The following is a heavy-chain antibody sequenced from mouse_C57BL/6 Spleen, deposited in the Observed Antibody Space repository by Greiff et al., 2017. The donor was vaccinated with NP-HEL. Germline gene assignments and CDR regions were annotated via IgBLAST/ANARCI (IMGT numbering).Heavy chain of an antibody. Sequence: QVQLKQPGAELVRPGSSVKLSCKASGYTFTSYWMHWVKQRPIQGLEWIGNIDPSDSETHYNQKFKDKATLTVDKSSSTAYMQLSSLTSEDSAVYYCAREGYPYAMDYWGQGTSVTVSS. CDR2: IDPSDSET. J-gene: IGHJ4*01. CDR3: AREGYPYAMDY. CDR1: GYTFTSYW. V-gene: IGHV1-52*01. D-gene: IGHD2-2*01.